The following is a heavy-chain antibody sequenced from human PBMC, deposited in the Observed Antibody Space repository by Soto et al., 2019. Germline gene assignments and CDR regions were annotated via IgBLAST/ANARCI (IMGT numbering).Heavy chain of an antibody. CDR2: IYYGGST. Sequence: SETLSLTCTVSGGSISSGGYYWSWIRQHPGKGLEWIGYIYYGGSTYYNPSLKSRATISGDTSKNQFSLKLSSVTAADTAVYYYARGGYYYENSGQNAYDYWGQGILVTVS. D-gene: IGHD3-22*01. CDR1: GGSISSGGYY. CDR3: ARGGYYYENSGQNAYDY. V-gene: IGHV4-31*03. J-gene: IGHJ4*01.